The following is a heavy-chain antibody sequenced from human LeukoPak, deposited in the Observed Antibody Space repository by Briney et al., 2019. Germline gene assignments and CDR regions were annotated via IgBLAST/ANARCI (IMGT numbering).Heavy chain of an antibody. V-gene: IGHV4-34*01. CDR1: GGSFSGYY. CDR2: INHSGST. Sequence: SETLSLTCAVYGGSFSGYYWSWIRQPPGKGLEWIGEINHSGSTNYNPSLKSRVTISADTSKNQFSLKLSSVTAADTAVYYCAREPPVWAFGYWGQGTLVTVSS. CDR3: AREPPVWAFGY. D-gene: IGHD3-16*01. J-gene: IGHJ4*02.